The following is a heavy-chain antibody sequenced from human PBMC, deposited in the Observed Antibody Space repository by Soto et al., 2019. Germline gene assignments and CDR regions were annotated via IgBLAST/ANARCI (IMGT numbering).Heavy chain of an antibody. V-gene: IGHV3-33*01. CDR3: ARDHRKYAIDY. CDR2: IWYDGSNK. CDR1: GFTFSSYG. D-gene: IGHD2-8*01. J-gene: IGHJ4*02. Sequence: GGSLRLSCAASGFTFSSYGMHWVRQAPGKGLEWVAVIWYDGSNKYYADSVKGRFTISRDNSKNTLYLQMNSLRAEDTAVYYCARDHRKYAIDYWGQGTLVTVSS.